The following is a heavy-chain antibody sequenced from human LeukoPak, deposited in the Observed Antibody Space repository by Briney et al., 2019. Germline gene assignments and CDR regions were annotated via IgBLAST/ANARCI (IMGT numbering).Heavy chain of an antibody. D-gene: IGHD3-22*01. V-gene: IGHV4-34*01. CDR3: ARHSSGRFSFDY. Sequence: PSETLSLTCAVYGGSFSGYYWSWIRQPPGKGLEWIGEINHSGSTNYNPSLKSRVTISVDTSKDQFSLKLSSVTAADTAVYYCARHSSGRFSFDYWGQGTLVTVSS. CDR2: INHSGST. J-gene: IGHJ4*02. CDR1: GGSFSGYY.